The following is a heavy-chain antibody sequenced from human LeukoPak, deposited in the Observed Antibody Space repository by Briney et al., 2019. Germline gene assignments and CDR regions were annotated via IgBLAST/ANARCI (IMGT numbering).Heavy chain of an antibody. CDR1: GFILSKYG. CDR2: ISHDGSRD. CDR3: ARADPSLAVAGP. V-gene: IGHV3-33*01. D-gene: IGHD6-19*01. J-gene: IGHJ4*01. Sequence: PGGSLRLSCAASGFILSKYGMHWVRQAPGKGLEWVSVISHDGSRDWSADSVKGRFTISRDDSKNTLYLQMNSLRAEDTAMYYCARADPSLAVAGPWGHGTLVTVSS.